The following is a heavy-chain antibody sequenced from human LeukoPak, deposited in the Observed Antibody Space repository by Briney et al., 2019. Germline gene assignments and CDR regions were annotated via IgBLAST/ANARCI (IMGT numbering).Heavy chain of an antibody. CDR3: ARDYCSGPKCYFIDY. J-gene: IGHJ4*02. D-gene: IGHD2-15*01. Sequence: GGSLRLSCAASGFTFSNYSMNWVRQAPGKGLEWVSYITSSSTVYYAGSVKGRFTISRDNAKNPLFLQMNSLRAEDTAVYYCARDYCSGPKCYFIDYWGQGALVTVSS. CDR1: GFTFSNYS. V-gene: IGHV3-48*04. CDR2: ITSSSTV.